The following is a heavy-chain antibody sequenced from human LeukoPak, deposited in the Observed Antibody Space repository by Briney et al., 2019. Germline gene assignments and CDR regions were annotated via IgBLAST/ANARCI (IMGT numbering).Heavy chain of an antibody. J-gene: IGHJ6*03. D-gene: IGHD2-2*01. CDR2: IWYDGSNK. CDR1: GFTFSSYG. CDR3: ARDPLGYCSSSSCYSDHYYMDV. Sequence: GGSLRLSCAASGFTFSSYGMHWVRQAPGKGLEWVAVIWYDGSNKYYADSVEGRFTNSRDNSRNTLSLQMKSLRAEDTAMYYCARDPLGYCSSSSCYSDHYYMDVWGKGTTVTVSS. V-gene: IGHV3-33*01.